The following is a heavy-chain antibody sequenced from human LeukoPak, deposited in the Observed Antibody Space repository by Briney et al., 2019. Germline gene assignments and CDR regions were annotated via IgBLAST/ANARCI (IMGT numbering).Heavy chain of an antibody. D-gene: IGHD1-7*01. CDR1: GFTFSSYW. V-gene: IGHV3-7*01. CDR2: IRQDGREK. J-gene: IGHJ6*03. CDR3: ARGRNWNYVRYYYMDV. Sequence: GGSLRLSCAASGFTFSSYWMSWVRQAPGKGLEWVANIRQDGREKYYADSVKGRFTISRDNAKNSLYLQLNSLRAEDTAVYYCARGRNWNYVRYYYMDVWGKGTTVTVSS.